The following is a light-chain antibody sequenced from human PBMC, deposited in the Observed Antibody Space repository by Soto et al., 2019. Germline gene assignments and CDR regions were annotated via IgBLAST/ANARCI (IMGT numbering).Light chain of an antibody. CDR2: DVS. CDR3: CSSTSSSTLGV. CDR1: SSDVGGYNY. Sequence: QSALTQPASVSGSPGQSITISCTGTSSDVGGYNYVSWYQQHPGKAPKLMIYDVSNRPSGVSNRFSGSKSGNTASLTISGVQAEDEADDYCCSSTSSSTLGVFGAGTKLTVL. J-gene: IGLJ2*01. V-gene: IGLV2-14*01.